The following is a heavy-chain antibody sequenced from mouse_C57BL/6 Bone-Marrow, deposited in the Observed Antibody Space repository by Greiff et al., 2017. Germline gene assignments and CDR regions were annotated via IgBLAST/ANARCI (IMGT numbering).Heavy chain of an antibody. Sequence: QVQLKESGPELVKPGASVKISCKASGYSFTSYYIPWVKQRPGQGLEWIGWMYPGSGNTKYNEKFKGKATLTADTSSSTAYMQLSSLTSEDSAVYYCARDYGSSYGYAMDYWGQGTSVTVSS. CDR2: MYPGSGNT. CDR3: ARDYGSSYGYAMDY. D-gene: IGHD1-1*01. CDR1: GYSFTSYY. J-gene: IGHJ4*01. V-gene: IGHV1-66*01.